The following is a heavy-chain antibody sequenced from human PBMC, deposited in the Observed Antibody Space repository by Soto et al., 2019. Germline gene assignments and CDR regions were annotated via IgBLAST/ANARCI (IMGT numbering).Heavy chain of an antibody. CDR1: GYTFSNYG. D-gene: IGHD2-2*01. CDR3: ARVVPGAEAWCGR. Sequence: GASVKVSCKTSGYTFSNYGITWVRQAPGQPLEWMGWISLYSDGTNYAKKFQGRVSMTTDTSTTTAYMELRSLRSDDTAVYYCARVVPGAEAWCGRWGQGTLVSVSA. J-gene: IGHJ5*02. CDR2: ISLYSDGT. V-gene: IGHV1-18*01.